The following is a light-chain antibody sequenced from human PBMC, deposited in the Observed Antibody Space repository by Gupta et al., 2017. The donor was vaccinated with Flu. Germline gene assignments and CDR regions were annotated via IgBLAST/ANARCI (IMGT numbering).Light chain of an antibody. J-gene: IGKJ2*01. CDR3: QHDGTSPT. V-gene: IGKV3-20*01. CDR2: GAS. Sequence: SPGTLSLSPGERATLSCRASQRVASYLAWYQQKTGQAPRLLIYGASSRATGIPDRFSGSGSGTDFSLTISRLEPEDFAVYYCQHDGTSPTFGQGTKLEIK. CDR1: QRVASY.